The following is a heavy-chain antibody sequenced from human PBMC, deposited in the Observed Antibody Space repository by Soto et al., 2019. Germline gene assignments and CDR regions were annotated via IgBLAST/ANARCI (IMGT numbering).Heavy chain of an antibody. J-gene: IGHJ6*02. CDR1: GFTFSSYA. Sequence: GGSLRLSCAASGFTFSSYAMSWVRQAPGKGLEWVSAISGSGGSTYYADSVKGRFTISRDNSKNTLYLQMNSLRAEDTAVYYCAPWPRRGIAARPNYYYYYGMDVWGQGTTVTVSS. V-gene: IGHV3-23*01. CDR2: ISGSGGST. CDR3: APWPRRGIAARPNYYYYYGMDV. D-gene: IGHD6-6*01.